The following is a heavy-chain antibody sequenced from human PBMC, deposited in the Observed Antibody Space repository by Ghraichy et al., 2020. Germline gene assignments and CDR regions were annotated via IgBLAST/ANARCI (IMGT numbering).Heavy chain of an antibody. Sequence: GGSLRLSCAAPGFTFSSYSMNWVRQAPGKGLEWVSSISSSSSYIYYADSVKGRFTISRDNAKNSLYLQMNSLRAEDTAVYYCARDTSPPRPDDIVVVPAASSYYYYGMDVWGQGTTVTVSS. J-gene: IGHJ6*02. CDR1: GFTFSSYS. V-gene: IGHV3-21*01. CDR3: ARDTSPPRPDDIVVVPAASSYYYYGMDV. D-gene: IGHD2-2*01. CDR2: ISSSSSYI.